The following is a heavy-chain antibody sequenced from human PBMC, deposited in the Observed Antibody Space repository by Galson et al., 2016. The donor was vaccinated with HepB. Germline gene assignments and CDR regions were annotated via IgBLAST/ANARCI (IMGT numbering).Heavy chain of an antibody. V-gene: IGHV3-23*01. CDR1: GFTLSNYA. CDR3: ARLFGGYIDY. Sequence: SLRLSCAASGFTLSNYAMSWVRQAPGKGLEWVSDISGSGITTYYADSVKGRFTISRDNSKKTVYLQRSSLRAEDTAVYYCARLFGGYIDYWGQGTGVTVS. J-gene: IGHJ4*03. D-gene: IGHD3-16*01. CDR2: ISGSGITT.